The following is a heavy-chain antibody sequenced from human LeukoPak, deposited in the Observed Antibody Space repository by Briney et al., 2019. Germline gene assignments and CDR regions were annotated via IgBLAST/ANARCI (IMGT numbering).Heavy chain of an antibody. CDR2: IYTNGNT. CDR1: GGSISSYY. D-gene: IGHD2-2*01. V-gene: IGHV4-4*07. J-gene: IGHJ3*02. CDR3: ARVSAVPVAFDAFDI. Sequence: PSETLSLTCTVSGGSISSYYWSWIRQPAGKGLEWIGRIYTNGNTNYNPSLKSRVTMSVDTSKNQFSLKLSSVTAADTAVYYCARVSAVPVAFDAFDIWGQGTMVTVSS.